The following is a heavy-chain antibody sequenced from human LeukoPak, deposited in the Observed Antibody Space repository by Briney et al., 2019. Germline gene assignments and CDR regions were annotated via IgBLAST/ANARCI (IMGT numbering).Heavy chain of an antibody. CDR2: IYHSGST. Sequence: PSETLSLTCAVSGGSISSSNWWSWVRRPPGKGLEWIGEIYHSGSTNYNPSLKSRVTISVDKSKNQFSLKLSSVTAADTAVYYCARAPYCSGGSCKKERTDYFDYWGQGTLVTVSS. D-gene: IGHD2-15*01. V-gene: IGHV4-4*02. J-gene: IGHJ4*02. CDR1: GGSISSSNW. CDR3: ARAPYCSGGSCKKERTDYFDY.